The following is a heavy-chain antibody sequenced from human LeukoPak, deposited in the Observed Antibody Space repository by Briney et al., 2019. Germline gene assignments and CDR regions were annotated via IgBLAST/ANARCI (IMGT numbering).Heavy chain of an antibody. CDR2: ISYDGSKK. D-gene: IGHD3-16*01. CDR3: VKEGVEYSYSYGDY. CDR1: GFTFSSYA. V-gene: IGHV3-30*04. J-gene: IGHJ4*02. Sequence: PGGSLRLSCAASGFTFSSYAMHWVRQAPGKGLEWVAVISYDGSKKYYADSVKGRITISRDNAENTLYLQMNNLRPDDTAFYFCVKEGVEYSYSYGDYWGQGTLVTVSS.